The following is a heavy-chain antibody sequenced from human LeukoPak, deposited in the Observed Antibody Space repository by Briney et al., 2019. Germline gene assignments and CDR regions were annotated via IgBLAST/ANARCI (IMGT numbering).Heavy chain of an antibody. CDR3: ARCERRKEWLAGGVDY. CDR2: IYFSGST. J-gene: IGHJ4*02. Sequence: SETLSLTCTVSGGSIRSYYWSWIRHPPGKGLGWIGYIYFSGSTSYNPSLQSRVIISVDRSKKQFSLNLSSVAAAGTAVYYCARCERRKEWLAGGVDYWGQGTLVTVSS. V-gene: IGHV4-59*01. D-gene: IGHD6-19*01. CDR1: GGSIRSYY.